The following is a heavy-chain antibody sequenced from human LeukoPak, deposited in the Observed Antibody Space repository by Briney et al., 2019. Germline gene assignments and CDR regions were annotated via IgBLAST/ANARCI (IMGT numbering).Heavy chain of an antibody. V-gene: IGHV1-18*01. CDR1: GYTFTSYG. D-gene: IGHD3-22*01. J-gene: IGHJ5*02. CDR2: ISVYNGNT. Sequence: ASVKVSCKASGYTFTSYGISWVRQAPGQGLEWMGWISVYNGNTNYAQKLQGRVTMTTDTSTSTAYMELRSLRSDDTAVYYCARRIPGYYSHNWFDPWGQGTLVTVSS. CDR3: ARRIPGYYSHNWFDP.